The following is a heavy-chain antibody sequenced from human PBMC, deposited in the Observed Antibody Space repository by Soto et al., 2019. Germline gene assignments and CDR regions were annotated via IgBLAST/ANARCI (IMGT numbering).Heavy chain of an antibody. CDR3: ASDTYITMVRGAIFDY. Sequence: QLQLQESGPGLVKPSETLSLTCTVSGGSISSSSYYWGWIRQPPGKGLEWIGSIYYSGSTYYNPSLKSRVTISVDTSKNQFSLKLSSVTAADTAVYYCASDTYITMVRGAIFDYWGQGTLVTVSS. D-gene: IGHD3-10*01. CDR2: IYYSGST. J-gene: IGHJ4*02. CDR1: GGSISSSSYY. V-gene: IGHV4-39*01.